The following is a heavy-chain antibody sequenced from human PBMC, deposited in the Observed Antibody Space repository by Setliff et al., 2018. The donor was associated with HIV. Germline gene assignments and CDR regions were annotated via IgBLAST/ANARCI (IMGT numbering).Heavy chain of an antibody. V-gene: IGHV4-38-2*01. Sequence: LSLTCVVSGYSISSGYYWGWIRQPPGKGLEWIGSIYHSGSTAYNLALESRVSMSIDTSKNQFSLKLTSVTAADTAIYYCARGRDYTGSWFRPFYLDFWGHGNLVTVSS. CDR1: GYSISSGYY. D-gene: IGHD3-3*01. CDR2: IYHSGST. J-gene: IGHJ4*01. CDR3: ARGRDYTGSWFRPFYLDF.